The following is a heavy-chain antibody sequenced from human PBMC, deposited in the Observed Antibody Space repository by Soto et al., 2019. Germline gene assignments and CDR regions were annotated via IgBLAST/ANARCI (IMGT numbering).Heavy chain of an antibody. CDR1: GFTFSSYS. CDR3: ARGLYYYDSSGYWGY. CDR2: ISSSSSTI. V-gene: IGHV3-48*02. D-gene: IGHD3-22*01. Sequence: EVQLVESGGGLVQPGGSLRLSCAASGFTFSSYSMNWVRQAPGKGLEWVSYISSSSSTIYYADSVKGRFTISRDNGKNSLYLQMNSVRDEDTAVYYCARGLYYYDSSGYWGYWGQGTLVTVSS. J-gene: IGHJ4*02.